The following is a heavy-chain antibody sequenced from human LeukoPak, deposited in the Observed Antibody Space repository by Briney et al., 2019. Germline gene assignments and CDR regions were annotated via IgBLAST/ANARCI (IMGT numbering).Heavy chain of an antibody. CDR1: GFTFSSFA. J-gene: IGHJ4*02. CDR2: IRYDGSNK. V-gene: IGHV3-30*02. D-gene: IGHD3-10*01. CDR3: AKDPGAHDKHFDH. Sequence: GGSLRLSCAASGFTFSSFAMHWVRQAPGKGLEWVAYIRYDGSNKPYADSVKGRFTISRDSSKNTLYLQMNSLRAEDTAVYYCAKDPGAHDKHFDHWGQGTLVTVSS.